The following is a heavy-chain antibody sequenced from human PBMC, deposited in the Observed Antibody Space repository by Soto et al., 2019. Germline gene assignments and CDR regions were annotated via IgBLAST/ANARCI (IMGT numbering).Heavy chain of an antibody. CDR3: ARDGSYRGGSLWFDP. J-gene: IGHJ5*02. D-gene: IGHD1-26*01. Sequence: SQTLSRACAISGDSVSSNRAAWNWIRQSPSRGLEWLGRTYYRSXXXXXXXXXXKSRITINPDTSKNEFSLQLNSVTPEDTAVYYCARDGSYRGGSLWFDPWGQGTLVTVSS. CDR2: TYYRSXXXX. V-gene: IGHV6-1*01. CDR1: GDSVSSNRAA.